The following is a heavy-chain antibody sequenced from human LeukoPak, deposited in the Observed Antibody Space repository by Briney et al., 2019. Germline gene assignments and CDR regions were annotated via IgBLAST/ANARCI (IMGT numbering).Heavy chain of an antibody. V-gene: IGHV3-66*02. CDR2: IYSGGST. CDR1: GFTVSSYY. CDR3: ARVCSSTSCYRGALGAFDI. Sequence: GGSLRLSCAASGFTVSSYYMSWVRQAPGKGLEWVSVIYSGGSTYYPDSVTGRFTISRDNSKNRRYLQMNSLRSEDTAVYYCARVCSSTSCYRGALGAFDIWGQGTMVTVSS. J-gene: IGHJ3*02. D-gene: IGHD2-2*02.